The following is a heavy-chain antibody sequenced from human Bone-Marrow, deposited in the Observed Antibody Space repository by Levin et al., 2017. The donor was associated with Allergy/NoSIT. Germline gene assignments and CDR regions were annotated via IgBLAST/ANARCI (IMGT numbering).Heavy chain of an antibody. V-gene: IGHV4-39*01. J-gene: IGHJ4*02. Sequence: SETLSLTCTVSGGSITSGSYYWGWIRQPPGKGLEWIGSIYYSGSSFYSPSLKSRVTISVDMSKNQFSLKLSSVTAADTAVYYCARHHDDYLSGYSHYFAYWGQGILVTVSS. CDR2: IYYSGSS. CDR3: ARHHDDYLSGYSHYFAY. CDR1: GGSITSGSYY. D-gene: IGHD3-9*01.